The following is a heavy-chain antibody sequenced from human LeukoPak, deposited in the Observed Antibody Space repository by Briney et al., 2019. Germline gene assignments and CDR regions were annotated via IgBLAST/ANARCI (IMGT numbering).Heavy chain of an antibody. J-gene: IGHJ3*01. CDR3: ARSSYSSSSSV. CDR1: GFTFSSYA. Sequence: GGSLRLSCAASGFTFSSYAMSWVRQAPGKGLEWVASINSDGSEGYYADVVKGRFTISRDNAKNSLYLQINSLRAEDTAVYYCARSSYSSSSSVWGQGTMVTVSS. CDR2: INSDGSEG. V-gene: IGHV3-7*03. D-gene: IGHD6-6*01.